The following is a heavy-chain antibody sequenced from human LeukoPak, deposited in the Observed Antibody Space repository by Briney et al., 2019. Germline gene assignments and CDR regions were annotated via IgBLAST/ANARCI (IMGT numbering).Heavy chain of an antibody. Sequence: GGSLRLSCAASGFTFSSYAMSWVRQAPGKGLEWVSAISGSGGSTYYADSVKGRYTISRDNSKNTLYLQMNSLRAEDTAVYYCAKHGIPEVVVVAASFDYWGQGTLVTVSS. CDR1: GFTFSSYA. V-gene: IGHV3-23*01. J-gene: IGHJ4*02. D-gene: IGHD2-15*01. CDR2: ISGSGGST. CDR3: AKHGIPEVVVVAASFDY.